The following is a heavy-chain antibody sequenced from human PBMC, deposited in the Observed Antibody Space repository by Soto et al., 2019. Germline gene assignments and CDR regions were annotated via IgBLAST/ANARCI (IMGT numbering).Heavy chain of an antibody. CDR2: IIPILGIA. CDR3: ARLVDTADFDY. D-gene: IGHD5-18*01. J-gene: IGHJ4*02. Sequence: QVQLVQSGAEVKKPGSSVKVSCKASGGTFSSYTISWVRQAPGQGLEWMGRIIPILGIANYAQKFQGRVTITAHKSTSTAYMELSSLRSEDTAVYYCARLVDTADFDYWGQGTLVTVSS. CDR1: GGTFSSYT. V-gene: IGHV1-69*02.